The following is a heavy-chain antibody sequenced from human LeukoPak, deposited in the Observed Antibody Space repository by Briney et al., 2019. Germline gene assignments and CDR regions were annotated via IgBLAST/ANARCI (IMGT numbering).Heavy chain of an antibody. CDR3: ARVYTVMGATTVDHYHYYMDV. Sequence: PSETLSLTCTLSGGSISTYYWSWIRQPAGKGLEWIGHIYTRGTTNHNPSVKSRVTVSLDTSKNQISLKLSSVTAADTAIYYCARVYTVMGATTVDHYHYYMDVWGKGTTVTVSS. D-gene: IGHD5-18*01. V-gene: IGHV4-4*07. CDR1: GGSISTYY. J-gene: IGHJ6*03. CDR2: IYTRGTT.